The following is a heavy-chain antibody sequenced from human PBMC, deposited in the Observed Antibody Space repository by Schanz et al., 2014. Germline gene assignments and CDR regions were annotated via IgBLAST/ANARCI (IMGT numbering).Heavy chain of an antibody. CDR3: AKDAGSCHGGACYCFEY. CDR2: ISYDGNNE. D-gene: IGHD2-21*01. Sequence: QVQLVESGGGVVQPGRSRRLSCEASGFTFSSYGMHWVRQAPGKGLEWVAVISYDGNNEDYADSVKGRFSISRYNSQNALYMQMSGRRPDDTAVYYCAKDAGSCHGGACYCFEYWGQGILVTVSS. V-gene: IGHV3-30*18. CDR1: GFTFSSYG. J-gene: IGHJ4*02.